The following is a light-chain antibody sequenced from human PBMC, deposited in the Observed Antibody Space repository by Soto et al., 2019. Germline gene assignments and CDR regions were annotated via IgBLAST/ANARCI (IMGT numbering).Light chain of an antibody. V-gene: IGKV1-5*03. CDR2: KAS. Sequence: DIQMTQSPSTLSASVGDRVTITCRASQSISNWLAWYQQKPGKAPKVLIYKASSLESGVPSRFSGSGSGTEVTLNISSLQPDDFATYYCQQYHIYSRTFGQGTKVEIK. CDR3: QQYHIYSRT. CDR1: QSISNW. J-gene: IGKJ1*01.